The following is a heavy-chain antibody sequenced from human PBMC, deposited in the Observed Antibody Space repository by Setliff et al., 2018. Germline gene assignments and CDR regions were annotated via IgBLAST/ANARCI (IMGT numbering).Heavy chain of an antibody. V-gene: IGHV4-59*01. CDR2: IYYSGST. J-gene: IGHJ4*02. CDR3: AREQYQLLFLTARGEFDY. CDR1: GGSISSYY. D-gene: IGHD2-2*01. Sequence: SETLSLTCTVSGGSISSYYWSWIRQPPGKGLEWIGYIYYSGSTNFNPSLKSRVTIAVDTSKNQFSLKLSSVTAADTAVYYCAREQYQLLFLTARGEFDYWGQGTLVTVSS.